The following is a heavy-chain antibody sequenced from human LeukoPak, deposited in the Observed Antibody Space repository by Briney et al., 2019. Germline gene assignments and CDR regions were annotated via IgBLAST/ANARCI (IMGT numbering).Heavy chain of an antibody. Sequence: PGGSLRLSCTASGFTFSSYDMRWVRQAAGKGLEWVSAIGTAGDTYYPGSVKGRFTISRENAKNSLYLQMNSLRAGDTAVYYCARETQGGFDPWGQGTLVTVSS. CDR3: ARETQGGFDP. J-gene: IGHJ5*02. CDR1: GFTFSSYD. D-gene: IGHD3-16*01. V-gene: IGHV3-13*01. CDR2: IGTAGDT.